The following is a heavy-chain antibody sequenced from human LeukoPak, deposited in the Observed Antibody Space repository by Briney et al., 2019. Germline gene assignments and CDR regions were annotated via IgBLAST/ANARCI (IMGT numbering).Heavy chain of an antibody. CDR1: GFTLSSHN. J-gene: IGHJ3*02. D-gene: IGHD3-10*01. Sequence: PGGSLRLSCVASGFTLSSHNINWVRQAPGKGLEWVSHISSSGSITYYGDSVKGRITISRDNAKNSVSLYMNSLRAEDSAVYYSARPGITAFDIWGQGTMVTVSS. CDR3: ARPGITAFDI. CDR2: ISSSGSIT. V-gene: IGHV3-48*01.